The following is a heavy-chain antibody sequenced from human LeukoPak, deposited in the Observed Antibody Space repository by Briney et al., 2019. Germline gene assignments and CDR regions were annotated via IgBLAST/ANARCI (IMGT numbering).Heavy chain of an antibody. CDR3: ARVAAAGKDYYYGMDV. V-gene: IGHV3-74*01. CDR1: GFTFSSYW. Sequence: GGSLRLSCAASGFTFSSYWMHWVRQAPGKGRVWVSRINSDGISTSYADSVKGRFTISRDNAKNTLYLQMNSLRAEDTAVYYCARVAAAGKDYYYGMDVWGQGTTVTVSS. D-gene: IGHD6-13*01. CDR2: INSDGIST. J-gene: IGHJ6*02.